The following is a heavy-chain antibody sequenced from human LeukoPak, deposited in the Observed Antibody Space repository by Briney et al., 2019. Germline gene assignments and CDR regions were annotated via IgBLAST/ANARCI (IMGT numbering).Heavy chain of an antibody. CDR2: ISSSSSYI. D-gene: IGHD3-10*01. J-gene: IGHJ4*02. CDR3: ARDGLLWFGQQELDY. Sequence: KSGGSLRLSCAASGFTFSSYSMNWVRQAPGKGLEWVSSISSSSSYIYYADSVKGRFTISRDNAKNSLYLQMNSLRAEDTAVYYCARDGLLWFGQQELDYWGQGTLVTVSS. CDR1: GFTFSSYS. V-gene: IGHV3-21*01.